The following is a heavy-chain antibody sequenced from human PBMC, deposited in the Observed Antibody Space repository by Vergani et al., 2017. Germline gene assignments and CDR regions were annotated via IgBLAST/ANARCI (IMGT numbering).Heavy chain of an antibody. J-gene: IGHJ5*02. CDR3: ARGGVSAEGRPNYFDP. D-gene: IGHD6-13*01. CDR1: GSSIDGGYF. Sequence: QVQLQESGPGLVKPSETLSLTCDVSGSSIDGGYFWGWLRQSPGKGLEWIGCLSHSGRTLFNPSLRSRVMMSVDKSKNQFSLNLTSVTAADAAVYYCARGGVSAEGRPNYFDPWGLGIRVTVSS. CDR2: LSHSGRT. V-gene: IGHV4-38-2*01.